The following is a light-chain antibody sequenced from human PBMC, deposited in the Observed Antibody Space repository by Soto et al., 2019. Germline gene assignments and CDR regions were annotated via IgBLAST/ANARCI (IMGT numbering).Light chain of an antibody. CDR1: QTISNW. J-gene: IGKJ4*01. Sequence: DIQMTQSPSTLSASVGCRVTITWRASQTISNWLAWYQQKPGKAPKVLIYDASTLDGGVPSRFSGRRSGTDFTLTISSLQPSDFATYYCQQYNTYPLTFGGGTKVDI. CDR3: QQYNTYPLT. V-gene: IGKV1-5*01. CDR2: DAS.